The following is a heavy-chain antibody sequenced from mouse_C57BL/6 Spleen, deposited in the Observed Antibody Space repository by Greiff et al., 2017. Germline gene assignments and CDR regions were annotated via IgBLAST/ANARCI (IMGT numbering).Heavy chain of an antibody. Sequence: QVQLQQPGAELVRPGSSVKLSCKASGYTFTSYWMDWVKQRPGQGLEWIGNIYPSDSETHYNQKFKDKATLTVDKSSSTAYMQLSSLTSEDFAVYYCARTDGSSLWYFDVWGTGTTVTVSS. CDR3: ARTDGSSLWYFDV. J-gene: IGHJ1*03. CDR2: IYPSDSET. D-gene: IGHD1-1*01. V-gene: IGHV1-61*01. CDR1: GYTFTSYW.